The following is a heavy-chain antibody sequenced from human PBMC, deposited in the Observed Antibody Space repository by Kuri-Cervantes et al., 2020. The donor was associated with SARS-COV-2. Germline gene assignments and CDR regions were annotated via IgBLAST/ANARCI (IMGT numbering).Heavy chain of an antibody. CDR1: GYTFTGYY. D-gene: IGHD3-9*01. CDR3: ARDRGYDILTGYPFRYYYYYMDV. V-gene: IGHV1-2*02. J-gene: IGHJ6*03. Sequence: ASVKVSCKASGYTFTGYYMHWVRQAPGQGLEWMGWINPNSGGTNYAQKFQGRVTMTRDTSISTAYMELSRLRYDDTAVYYCARDRGYDILTGYPFRYYYYYMDVWGKGTTVTVSS. CDR2: INPNSGGT.